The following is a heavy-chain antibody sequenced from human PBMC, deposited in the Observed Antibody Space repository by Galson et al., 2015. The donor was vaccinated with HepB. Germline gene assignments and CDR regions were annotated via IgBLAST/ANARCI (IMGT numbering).Heavy chain of an antibody. CDR1: GYSFTSYW. CDR2: IDPSDSYT. V-gene: IGHV5-10-1*01. CDR3: AIGANCSSTSCYPTTYYYYYYMDV. J-gene: IGHJ6*03. D-gene: IGHD2-2*01. Sequence: QSGAEVKKPGESLRISCKGSGYSFTSYWISWVRQMPGKGLEWMGRIDPSDSYTNYSPSFQGHVTISADKSISTAYLQWSSLKASDTAMYYCAIGANCSSTSCYPTTYYYYYYMDVWGKGTTVTVSS.